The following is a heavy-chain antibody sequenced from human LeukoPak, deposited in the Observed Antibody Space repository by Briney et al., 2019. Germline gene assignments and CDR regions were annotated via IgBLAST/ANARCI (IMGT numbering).Heavy chain of an antibody. Sequence: SETLSLTCAVYGESFSGYYWSWIRQPPGKGLEWIGEINHSGSTNYNPSLKSRVTISVDTSKNQFSLKLSSVTAADTAVYYCARARYYGSGSYYKHYYYYYMDVWGKGTTVTVSS. D-gene: IGHD3-10*01. CDR1: GESFSGYY. J-gene: IGHJ6*03. CDR3: ARARYYGSGSYYKHYYYYYMDV. V-gene: IGHV4-34*01. CDR2: INHSGST.